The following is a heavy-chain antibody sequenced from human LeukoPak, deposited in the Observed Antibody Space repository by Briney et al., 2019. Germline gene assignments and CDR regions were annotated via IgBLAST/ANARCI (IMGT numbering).Heavy chain of an antibody. D-gene: IGHD1-26*01. Sequence: SETLSLTCTVSGGSISSGSCYWSWIRQPAGKGLEWIGRIYTSGSTNYNPSLKSRVTISVDKSKNQFSLKLSSVTAADTAVYYCARDSGSYSTYFDYWGQGTLVTVSS. J-gene: IGHJ4*02. CDR3: ARDSGSYSTYFDY. V-gene: IGHV4-61*02. CDR1: GGSISSGSCY. CDR2: IYTSGST.